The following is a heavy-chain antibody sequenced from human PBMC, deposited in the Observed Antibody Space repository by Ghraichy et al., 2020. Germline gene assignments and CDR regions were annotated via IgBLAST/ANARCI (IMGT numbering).Heavy chain of an antibody. J-gene: IGHJ6*02. CDR1: GFTFSSYR. CDR2: IWFDGSNK. Sequence: GGSLRLSCAASGFTFSSYRMHWVRQAPGKGLEWVAVIWFDGSNKYYADFVKGRFTISRDNSKNTLYLQMNSLRAEDTAVYYCAREVSLGYGMDVWGQGTTVTVSS. V-gene: IGHV3-33*01. D-gene: IGHD1-14*01. CDR3: AREVSLGYGMDV.